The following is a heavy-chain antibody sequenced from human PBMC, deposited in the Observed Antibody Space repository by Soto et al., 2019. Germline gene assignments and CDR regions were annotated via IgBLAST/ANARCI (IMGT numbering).Heavy chain of an antibody. D-gene: IGHD1-26*01. CDR3: ASYGAATGGMEV. CDR1: GYTFTSYY. Sequence: QVQLVQSGAEVKKPGASVKVSCKASGYTFTSYYMHWVRQAPGQGLEWMGIINPSGGSTSYAQKFRGRDTMTRDTSTSTVYMELSSLRSEDTAVYYCASYGAATGGMEVWGHGTTVTVSS. J-gene: IGHJ6*02. CDR2: INPSGGST. V-gene: IGHV1-46*01.